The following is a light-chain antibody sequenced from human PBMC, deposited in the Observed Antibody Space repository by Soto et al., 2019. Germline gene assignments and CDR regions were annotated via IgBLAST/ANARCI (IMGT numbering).Light chain of an antibody. CDR3: QQYNNWPIT. Sequence: DIQLTQAPSFLSASAGDRVSITCRASQAISSYLAWYQQKPGRAPKLLIYAASTLQSGVPSRFSGSGSGTEFTLTISSLQSEDFAVYYCQQYNNWPITFGQGTRLEI. CDR2: AAS. CDR1: QAISSY. V-gene: IGKV1-9*01. J-gene: IGKJ5*01.